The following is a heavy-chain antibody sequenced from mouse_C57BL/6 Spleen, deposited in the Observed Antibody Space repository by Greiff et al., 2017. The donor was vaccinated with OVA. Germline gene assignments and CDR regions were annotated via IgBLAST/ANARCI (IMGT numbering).Heavy chain of an antibody. D-gene: IGHD1-1*01. CDR3: AGNYYGSRFAY. Sequence: QVQLQQSGAELARPGASVKLSCKASGYTFTSYGISWVKQRTGQGLEWIGEIYPRSGNTYYNEKFKGKATLTADKSSSTAYMELRSLTSEDSAVYFCAGNYYGSRFAYWGQGTLVTVSA. CDR1: GYTFTSYG. J-gene: IGHJ3*01. CDR2: IYPRSGNT. V-gene: IGHV1-81*01.